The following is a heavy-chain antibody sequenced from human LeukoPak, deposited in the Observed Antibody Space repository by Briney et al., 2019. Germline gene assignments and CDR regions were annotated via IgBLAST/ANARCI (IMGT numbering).Heavy chain of an antibody. J-gene: IGHJ4*02. CDR1: GGSFSGYY. Sequence: SETLSLTCAVYGGSFSGYYWSWIRQPPGKGLEWIGEINHSGSTNYNPSLKSRVTISVDTSKNQFSLKLNSVTAADTAVYYCARAGQGYCTSASCYLSLDYWGQGTLVTVSS. CDR3: ARAGQGYCTSASCYLSLDY. CDR2: INHSGST. V-gene: IGHV4-34*01. D-gene: IGHD2-2*01.